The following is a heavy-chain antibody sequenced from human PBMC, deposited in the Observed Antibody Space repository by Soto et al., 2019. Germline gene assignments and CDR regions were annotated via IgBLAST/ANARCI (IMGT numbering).Heavy chain of an antibody. D-gene: IGHD3-10*01. CDR3: ASRYGSGSYYNRNSYYFDY. CDR1: GGTFSSYA. Sequence: GASVKVSCKASGGTFSSYAISWVRQAPGQGLEWMGGIIPIFGTANYAQKFQGRVTITADESTSTAYMELSSLRSEDTAVYYCASRYGSGSYYNRNSYYFDYWGQGTLVTVSS. J-gene: IGHJ4*02. CDR2: IIPIFGTA. V-gene: IGHV1-69*13.